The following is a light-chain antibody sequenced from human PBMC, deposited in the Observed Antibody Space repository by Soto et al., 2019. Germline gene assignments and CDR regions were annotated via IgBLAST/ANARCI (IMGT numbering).Light chain of an antibody. J-gene: IGLJ3*02. Sequence: QSVLTQTPSASASLGASVKLTCTLSSGHSRYDIAWHQQQPEKGPRYLMKLNSDGSHSKGDGIPDRFSGSSSGAERYLTISSLQSEDEADYYCQTWGTCIQVFGGGTKLTVL. CDR3: QTWGTCIQV. CDR1: SGHSRYD. V-gene: IGLV4-69*02. CDR2: LNSDGSH.